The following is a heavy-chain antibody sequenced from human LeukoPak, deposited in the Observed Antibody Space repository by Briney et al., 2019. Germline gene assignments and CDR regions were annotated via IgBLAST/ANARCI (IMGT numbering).Heavy chain of an antibody. CDR2: INPSGGST. V-gene: IGHV1-46*01. CDR1: GYTFTSYY. J-gene: IGHJ4*02. D-gene: IGHD6-19*01. Sequence: ASVKVSCKASGYTFTSYYMHWVRQAPGQGLEWMGIINPSGGSTSYAQKLQGRVTMTTDTSTSTAYMELRSLRSDDTAVYYCARDIGYSSGPSGFDYWGQGTLVTVSS. CDR3: ARDIGYSSGPSGFDY.